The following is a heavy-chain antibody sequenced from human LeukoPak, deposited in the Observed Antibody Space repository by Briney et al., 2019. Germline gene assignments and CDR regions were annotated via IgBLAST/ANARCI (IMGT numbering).Heavy chain of an antibody. V-gene: IGHV1-18*01. Sequence: ASVKVSCKASGYTFTTFGLSWVRQAPGQGLEWMGWISTYNGNTNYAHKVQGRVTMTTDTSTSTAYMELRSLRSDDTAVYYCARVRFRLLGVSAAISGGDFWGQGTLVTVSS. J-gene: IGHJ4*02. CDR2: ISTYNGNT. CDR1: GYTFTTFG. CDR3: ARVRFRLLGVSAAISGGDF. D-gene: IGHD2-2*02.